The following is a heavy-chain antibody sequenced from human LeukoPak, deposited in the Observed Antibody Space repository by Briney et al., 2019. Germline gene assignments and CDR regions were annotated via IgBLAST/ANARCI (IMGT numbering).Heavy chain of an antibody. CDR3: ARSLPIYDSSGYYSNWFDP. V-gene: IGHV4-59*01. CDR2: IYYSGST. D-gene: IGHD3-22*01. Sequence: PSETLSLTCTVSGGSISSYYWSWIRQPPGKGLEWIGYIYYSGSTNYNPSLKSRVTISVDTSKNQFSLKLSSVTAADTAVYYCARSLPIYDSSGYYSNWFDPWGQGTLVTVSS. CDR1: GGSISSYY. J-gene: IGHJ5*02.